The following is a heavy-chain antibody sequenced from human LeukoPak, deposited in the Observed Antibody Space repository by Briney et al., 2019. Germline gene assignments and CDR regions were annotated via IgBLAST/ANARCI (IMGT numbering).Heavy chain of an antibody. CDR1: GCTFSSYA. V-gene: IGHV1-69*04. Sequence: ASVKVSCQPSGCTFSSYAIRWVRQAPGRGLEWMGRIIRILGIANYAQKFQGRVTITADKSTSTAYMELSSLRSEDTAVYSCARAEDDYGDYASHYWGQGTLVTVSS. CDR2: IIRILGIA. J-gene: IGHJ4*02. D-gene: IGHD4-17*01. CDR3: ARAEDDYGDYASHY.